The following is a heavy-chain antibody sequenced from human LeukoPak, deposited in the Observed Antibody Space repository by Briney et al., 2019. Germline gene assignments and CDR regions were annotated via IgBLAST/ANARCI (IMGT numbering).Heavy chain of an antibody. CDR3: ARAGVGGRYYYYMDV. CDR2: IYHSGST. Sequence: SETLSLTCTVSGGSISSGGYYWSWIRQPPGKGLEWIGYIYHSGSTYYNPSLKSRVTISVDRSKNQFSLKLSSVTAADTAVYYCARAGVGGRYYYYMDVWGKGTTVTVSS. CDR1: GGSISSGGYY. J-gene: IGHJ6*03. V-gene: IGHV4-30-2*01. D-gene: IGHD2-15*01.